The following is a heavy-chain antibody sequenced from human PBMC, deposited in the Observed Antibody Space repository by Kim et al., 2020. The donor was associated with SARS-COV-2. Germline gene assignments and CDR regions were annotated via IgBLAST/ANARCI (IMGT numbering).Heavy chain of an antibody. CDR2: IRNKANNYAT. J-gene: IGHJ4*02. Sequence: EGSLRLSCAASGFTFSGSAMHWVRQASGKGLEWVGRIRNKANNYATAYSASVKGRFTISRDDSKNTAYLQMKGLKTEDTAVFYCTRHDLGIPDFDYWGRGTMVTVSS. D-gene: IGHD3-16*01. CDR3: TRHDLGIPDFDY. V-gene: IGHV3-73*01. CDR1: GFTFSGSA.